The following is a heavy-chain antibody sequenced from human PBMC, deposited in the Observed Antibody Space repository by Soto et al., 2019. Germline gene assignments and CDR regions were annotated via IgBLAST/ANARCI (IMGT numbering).Heavy chain of an antibody. V-gene: IGHV1-69*06. Sequence: SVKVSCKASGGTFSSYAISWVRQAPGQGLEWMGGIIPIFGTANYAQKFQGRVTITADKSTSTAYMELSSLRSEDTAVYYCARECRQWLVRCTWFDPWGQGTLVTVSS. D-gene: IGHD6-19*01. CDR3: ARECRQWLVRCTWFDP. J-gene: IGHJ5*02. CDR1: GGTFSSYA. CDR2: IIPIFGTA.